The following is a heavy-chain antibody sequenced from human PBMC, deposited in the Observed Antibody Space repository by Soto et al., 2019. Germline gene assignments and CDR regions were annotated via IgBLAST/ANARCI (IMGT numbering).Heavy chain of an antibody. V-gene: IGHV1-8*01. CDR1: GYTFTSYD. Sequence: ASVKVSCKASGYTFTSYDINWVRQATGQGLEWMGWMNPNSGNTGYAQKFQGRVTMTRNTSISTAYMELSSLRSEDTAVYYCVRGYSSGWYWHVDYWGQGTLVTVSS. CDR3: VRGYSSGWYWHVDY. D-gene: IGHD6-19*01. CDR2: MNPNSGNT. J-gene: IGHJ4*02.